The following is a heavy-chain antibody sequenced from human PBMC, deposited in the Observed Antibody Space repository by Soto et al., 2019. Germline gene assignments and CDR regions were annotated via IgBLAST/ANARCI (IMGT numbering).Heavy chain of an antibody. CDR2: IIPIFGTA. J-gene: IGHJ4*02. Sequence: GASVKVSCKASGFSFTDHYVHWVRQAPGQGLEWMGGIIPIFGTANYAQKFQGRVTITADESTSTAYMDLSSLSSEDTAVYYCARSQTPRAGSRGGSYFDYWGQGTLVTVSS. V-gene: IGHV1-69*13. CDR1: GFSFTDHY. D-gene: IGHD2-15*01. CDR3: ARSQTPRAGSRGGSYFDY.